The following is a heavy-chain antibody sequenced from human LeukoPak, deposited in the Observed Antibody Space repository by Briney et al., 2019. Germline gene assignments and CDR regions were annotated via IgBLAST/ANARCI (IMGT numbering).Heavy chain of an antibody. J-gene: IGHJ4*02. V-gene: IGHV3-30*18. D-gene: IGHD4-17*01. CDR3: AKEDMDYGDYFDY. Sequence: GRSLRLSCAASGFTFSNYGIHWVRQAPGKGLEWVAVISYDGSNKYYADSVKGRFTISRDNSKNTLYLQMNSLRAEDTAVYYCAKEDMDYGDYFDYWGQGTLVTVSS. CDR2: ISYDGSNK. CDR1: GFTFSNYG.